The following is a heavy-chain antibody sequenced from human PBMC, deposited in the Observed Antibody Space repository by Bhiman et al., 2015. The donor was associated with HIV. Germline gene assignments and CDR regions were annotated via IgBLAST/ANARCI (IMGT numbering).Heavy chain of an antibody. V-gene: IGHV3-21*03. Sequence: EVQLVESGGGLVKPGGSLRLSCAASGFTFSSHSMTWVRQAPGKGLEWVSSISSNIQYADSVKGRFTISRDNAKNSLYLQMNSLRAEDTAVFYCARDRPYNWNWGGYFYGLDVWGQGTTVTVSS. J-gene: IGHJ6*02. CDR3: ARDRPYNWNWGGYFYGLDV. D-gene: IGHD1-7*01. CDR1: GFTFSSHS. CDR2: ISSNI.